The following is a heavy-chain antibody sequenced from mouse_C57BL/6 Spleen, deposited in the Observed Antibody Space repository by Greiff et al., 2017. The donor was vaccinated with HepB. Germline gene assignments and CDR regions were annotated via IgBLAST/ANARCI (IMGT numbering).Heavy chain of an antibody. CDR1: GYTFTSYW. CDR3: ATHYGSSRWYFDY. D-gene: IGHD1-1*01. J-gene: IGHJ2*01. Sequence: QVQLQQPGAELVRPGSSVKLSCKASGYTFTSYWMHWVKQRPIQGLEWIGNIDPSDSETHYNQKFKDKATLTVDKYSSTSYMQLSSLTSEDSAVYYCATHYGSSRWYFDYWGQGTTLTVSS. V-gene: IGHV1-52*01. CDR2: IDPSDSET.